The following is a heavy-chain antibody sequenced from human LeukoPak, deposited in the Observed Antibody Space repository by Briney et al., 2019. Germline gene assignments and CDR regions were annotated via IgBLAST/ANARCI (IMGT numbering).Heavy chain of an antibody. V-gene: IGHV4-31*03. CDR3: ARSGTVTTWNY. D-gene: IGHD4-17*01. Sequence: PSETLSLTCTVSGGAISSGGYYWSWIRQHPGKGLEWVGCIYCSGTTYYHPSLTSRVDISVDTSKNQLSLKLSSVTAADTAVYYCARSGTVTTWNYWGQGTLVTVSS. CDR1: GGAISSGGYY. CDR2: IYCSGTT. J-gene: IGHJ4*02.